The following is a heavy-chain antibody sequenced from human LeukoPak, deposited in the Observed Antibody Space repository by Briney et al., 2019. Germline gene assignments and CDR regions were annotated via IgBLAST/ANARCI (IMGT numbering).Heavy chain of an antibody. CDR3: ARDIVMVTYWFDP. CDR2: INPNSGGT. Sequence: ASVKVSFKASGYTFTGYYMHWVRQAPGQGLEWMGWINPNSGGTNYAQKFQGRVTMTRDTSISTAYMELSRLRSDDTAVYYCARDIVMVTYWFDPWGQGALVTVSS. D-gene: IGHD5-18*01. V-gene: IGHV1-2*02. J-gene: IGHJ5*02. CDR1: GYTFTGYY.